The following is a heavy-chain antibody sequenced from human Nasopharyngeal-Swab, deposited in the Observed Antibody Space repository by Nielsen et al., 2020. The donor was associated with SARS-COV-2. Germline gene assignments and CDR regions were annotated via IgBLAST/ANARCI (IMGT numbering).Heavy chain of an antibody. CDR1: GFTFSSYS. CDR2: ISSSSSYI. V-gene: IGHV3-21*01. CDR3: ARDSDTRNFDY. Sequence: GESLKISCAASGFTFSSYSMNWVRQAPGKGLEWVSSISSSSSYIYYADSVKGRFTISRDNAKNSQYLQMNSLRAEDTAVYYCARDSDTRNFDYWGQGTLVTVSS. J-gene: IGHJ4*02. D-gene: IGHD5-18*01.